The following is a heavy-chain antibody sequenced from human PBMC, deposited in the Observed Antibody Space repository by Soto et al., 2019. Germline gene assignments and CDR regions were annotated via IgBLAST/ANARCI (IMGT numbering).Heavy chain of an antibody. CDR2: IIPILGTA. J-gene: IGHJ3*02. CDR3: ARVGSASDAFDI. CDR1: GGTFSNYI. V-gene: IGHV1-69*08. Sequence: QVQLVQSGAEVKKPGSSVKVSCKASGGTFSNYIINWVRQAPGQGLEWMGRIIPILGTAHNAQKFQGRVTITADTSTTIAYMESSSLSSEDAAVYYCARVGSASDAFDIWGQGTMVTVSS. D-gene: IGHD3-16*01.